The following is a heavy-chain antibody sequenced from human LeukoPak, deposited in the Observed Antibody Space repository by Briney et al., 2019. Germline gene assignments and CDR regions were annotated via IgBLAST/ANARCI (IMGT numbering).Heavy chain of an antibody. J-gene: IGHJ4*02. Sequence: PGGSLRLSCAASGFTFSNYAMTWVRQAPGKGLEWASSISGSSATIYYADSVKGRFTISRDNSKNTLFLQMNSLRAEDTAVYYCAKGQRAVAGLRSDYWGQGTLVTVSS. D-gene: IGHD6-19*01. V-gene: IGHV3-23*01. CDR1: GFTFSNYA. CDR2: ISGSSATI. CDR3: AKGQRAVAGLRSDY.